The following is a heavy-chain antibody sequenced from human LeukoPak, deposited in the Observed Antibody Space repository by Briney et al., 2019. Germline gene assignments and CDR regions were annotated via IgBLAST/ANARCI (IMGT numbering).Heavy chain of an antibody. CDR3: ARVRNPRGEYYYYGMDV. Sequence: SETLSLTCTVSGGSISSSSYYWGWIRQPPGKGLEWIGSIYYSGSTYYNPSLKSRVTISVDTSKNQFSLKLSSVTAADTAVYYCARVRNPRGEYYYYGMDVWGQGTTVTVSS. CDR1: GGSISSSSYY. CDR2: IYYSGST. V-gene: IGHV4-39*07. J-gene: IGHJ6*02. D-gene: IGHD2-21*01.